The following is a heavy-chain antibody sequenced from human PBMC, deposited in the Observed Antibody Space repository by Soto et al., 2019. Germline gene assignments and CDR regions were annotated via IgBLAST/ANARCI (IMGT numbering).Heavy chain of an antibody. V-gene: IGHV3-23*01. CDR3: AKGTPQKQWLEAHYFDY. CDR1: GFTLSSYA. D-gene: IGHD6-19*01. J-gene: IGHJ4*02. CDR2: ISGSGGST. Sequence: PGGSLRLSCAASGFTLSSYAMSWVRQAPGKGLEWVSAISGSGGSTYYADSVKGRFTISRDNSKNTLYLQMNSLRAEDTAVYYCAKGTPQKQWLEAHYFDYWGQGTLVTVSS.